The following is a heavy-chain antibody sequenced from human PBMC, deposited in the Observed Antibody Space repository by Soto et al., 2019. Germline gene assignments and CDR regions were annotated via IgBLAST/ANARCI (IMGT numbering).Heavy chain of an antibody. CDR1: GYTFTSYG. CDR2: ISSYNANT. V-gene: IGHV1-18*01. D-gene: IGHD3-10*01. J-gene: IGHJ6*02. CDR3: AREGVYRGAYYYYGMDV. Sequence: ASVKVSCKASGYTFTSYGISWVRQAPGQGLEWMGWISSYNANTNYEQKIKGRVTMTTDTSTNTAYMELRSLKFDDTTVYYYAREGVYRGAYYYYGMDVWGQGTTVTVSS.